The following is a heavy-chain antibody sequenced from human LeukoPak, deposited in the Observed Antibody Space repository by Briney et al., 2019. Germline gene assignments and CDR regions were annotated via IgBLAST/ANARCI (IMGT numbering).Heavy chain of an antibody. CDR1: GFTFSRYA. CDR2: LSNSGGST. J-gene: IGHJ4*02. V-gene: IGHV3-23*01. D-gene: IGHD5-12*01. CDR3: AESGYSGYDFDY. Sequence: GGSLRLSCAASGFTFSRYAMSWVRQAPGKGLEWVSTLSNSGGSTYYADSVKGRFTISRDNSKNTLYLQMNSLRAEDTAVYYCAESGYSGYDFDYWGQGTLVTVSS.